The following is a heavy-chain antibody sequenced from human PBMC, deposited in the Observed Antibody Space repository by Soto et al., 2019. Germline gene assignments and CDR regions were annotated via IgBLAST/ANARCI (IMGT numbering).Heavy chain of an antibody. D-gene: IGHD3-22*01. CDR1: GGTFSSYA. Sequence: AASVKVSCKASGGTFSSYAISWVRQAPGQGLEWMGGIIPIFGTANYAQKFQGRVTITADKSTSTAYMELSSLRSEDTAVYYCATYYYDSSGYPDYWGQGTLVTVSS. J-gene: IGHJ4*02. CDR2: IIPIFGTA. CDR3: ATYYYDSSGYPDY. V-gene: IGHV1-69*06.